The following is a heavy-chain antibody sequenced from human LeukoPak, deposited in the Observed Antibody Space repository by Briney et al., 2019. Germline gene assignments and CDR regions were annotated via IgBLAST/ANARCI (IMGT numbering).Heavy chain of an antibody. V-gene: IGHV1-18*01. CDR2: ISAYNGNT. Sequence: GASVKVSCKASGYTFTSYGISWVRQAPGQGLEWMGWISAYNGNTNYAQKLQGRVTKTTDTSTSTAYMELRSLRSDDTAVYYCARARLAGDYYYGMDVWGQGTTVTVSS. D-gene: IGHD3-10*01. CDR3: ARARLAGDYYYGMDV. J-gene: IGHJ6*02. CDR1: GYTFTSYG.